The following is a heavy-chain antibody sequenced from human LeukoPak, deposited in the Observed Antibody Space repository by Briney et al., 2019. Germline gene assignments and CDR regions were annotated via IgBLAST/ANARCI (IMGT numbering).Heavy chain of an antibody. V-gene: IGHV5-51*01. CDR1: GYSFTSPW. Sequence: GESLMICCKGSGYSFTSPWIGWRRQMPGKVLEWVGIISGDESDTRYSPSFQGQVTISADKSISTNYLQWSSLKASDTAIYYCARHWRDGDSRSLDYWGQGTLVTVSS. CDR3: ARHWRDGDSRSLDY. D-gene: IGHD4-17*01. J-gene: IGHJ4*02. CDR2: ISGDESDT.